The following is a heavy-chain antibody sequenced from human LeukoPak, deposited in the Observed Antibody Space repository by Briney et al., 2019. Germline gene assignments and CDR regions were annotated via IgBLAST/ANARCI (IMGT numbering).Heavy chain of an antibody. CDR2: IIPIFGTA. CDR3: AREHSYYYDSSGYSLPNTGWFDP. J-gene: IGHJ5*02. V-gene: IGHV1-69*13. D-gene: IGHD3-22*01. Sequence: GASVKVSCKASGGTFSSYAISWVRQAPGQGLEWMGGIIPIFGTANYAQKFQGRVTITADESTSTAYMELSSLRSEDTAVYYCAREHSYYYDSSGYSLPNTGWFDPWGQGTLVTVSS. CDR1: GGTFSSYA.